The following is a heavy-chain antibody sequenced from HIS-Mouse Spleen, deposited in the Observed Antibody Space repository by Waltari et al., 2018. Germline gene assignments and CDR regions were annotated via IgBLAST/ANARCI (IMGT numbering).Heavy chain of an antibody. CDR1: GGTISRSSAY. D-gene: IGHD6-13*01. J-gene: IGHJ2*01. V-gene: IGHV4-39*07. Sequence: QLQLQESGPGLVKPSETLSLTGTVPGGTISRSSAYWSWIRQPPGKGLEWIGSIYYSGSTEYNPSLKSRVTISVDTSKNQFSLKLSSVTAADTAVYYCAREIPYSSSWYDWYFDLWGRGTLVTVSS. CDR3: AREIPYSSSWYDWYFDL. CDR2: IYYSGST.